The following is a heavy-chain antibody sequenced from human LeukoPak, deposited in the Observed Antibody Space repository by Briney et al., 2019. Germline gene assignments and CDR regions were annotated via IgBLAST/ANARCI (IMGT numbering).Heavy chain of an antibody. CDR3: AKDRMQWLANDAFDI. D-gene: IGHD6-19*01. CDR2: ISWNSGSI. V-gene: IGHV3-9*01. J-gene: IGHJ3*02. CDR1: GFTFDDYA. Sequence: PGRSLRLSCAASGFTFDDYAMHWVRQAPGKGLEWVSGISWNSGSIGYADSVKGRFTISRDNAKNSLYLQMNSLRAEDTALYYCAKDRMQWLANDAFDIWGQRTMVTVSS.